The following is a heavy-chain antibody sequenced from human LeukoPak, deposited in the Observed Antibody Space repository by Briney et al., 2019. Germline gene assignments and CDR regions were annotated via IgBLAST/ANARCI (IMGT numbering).Heavy chain of an antibody. CDR2: IIPILGIA. J-gene: IGHJ5*02. D-gene: IGHD3-10*01. CDR3: ARFPVYGSGSYNWFDP. Sequence: GASVKVSCKASGGTFSSYAISWVRQAPGQGLEWMGRIIPILGIANYAQKFQGRVTITADKSTGTAYMELSSLRSEDTAVYYCARFPVYGSGSYNWFDPWGQGTLVTVSS. CDR1: GGTFSSYA. V-gene: IGHV1-69*04.